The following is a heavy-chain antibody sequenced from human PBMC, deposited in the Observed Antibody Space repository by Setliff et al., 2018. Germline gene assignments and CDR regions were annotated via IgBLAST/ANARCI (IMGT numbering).Heavy chain of an antibody. CDR1: GASITSGGFY. J-gene: IGHJ4*02. V-gene: IGHV4-61*09. Sequence: SETLSLTCSVSGASITSGGFYWTWIRQPAGKGLEWIGHISPSGSTTYNPSVKSRVTISLDTSKNHFSLKLDSVTAAVTALYYCARSPSSGAYWNPRPFYSDYWARGTLVTVSS. D-gene: IGHD1-26*01. CDR2: ISPSGST. CDR3: ARSPSSGAYWNPRPFYSDY.